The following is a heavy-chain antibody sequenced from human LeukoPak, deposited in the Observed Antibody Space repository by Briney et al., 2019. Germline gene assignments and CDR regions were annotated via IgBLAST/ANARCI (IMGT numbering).Heavy chain of an antibody. CDR3: ARGISYTKHPQYSSSSRWFDP. CDR2: INHSGST. CDR1: GGSFSGYY. Sequence: PSETLSLTCAVYGGSFSGYYWSWIRQPPGKGLEWIGEINHSGSTNYNPSLKSRVTISVDTSKNQFSLKLSSVTAADTAVYYCARGISYTKHPQYSSSSRWFDPWGQGTLVTVSS. D-gene: IGHD6-6*01. V-gene: IGHV4-34*01. J-gene: IGHJ5*02.